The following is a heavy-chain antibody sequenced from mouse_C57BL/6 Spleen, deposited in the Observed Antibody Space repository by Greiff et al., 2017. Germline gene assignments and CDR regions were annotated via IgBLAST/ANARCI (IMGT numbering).Heavy chain of an antibody. D-gene: IGHD4-1*01. CDR2: ISYDGSN. CDR1: GYSITSGYY. J-gene: IGHJ2*01. V-gene: IGHV3-6*01. CDR3: ARGGINWGYFDY. Sequence: EVQVVESGPGLVKPSQSLSLTCSVTGYSITSGYYWNWIRQIPGNKLEWMGYISYDGSNNYNPSLKNRISITRDTSKNQFFLKLNSVTTEDTATYYCARGGINWGYFDYWGQGTTLTVSS.